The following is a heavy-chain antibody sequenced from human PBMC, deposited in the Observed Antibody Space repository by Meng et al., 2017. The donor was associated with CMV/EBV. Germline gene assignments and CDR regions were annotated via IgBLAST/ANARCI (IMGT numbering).Heavy chain of an antibody. J-gene: IGHJ5*02. V-gene: IGHV2-5*02. CDR2: IYWDDDK. CDR3: AHKGRRMAAAGINWFDP. Sequence: QITLKESGPPLVKPTHTLTLTCTFSGFSLSTSGVGVGWIRQPPGKALEWLALIYWDDDKRYSPSLKSRLTITKDTSKNQVVLTMTNMDPVDTATYYCAHKGRRMAAAGINWFDPWGQGTLVTVAS. CDR1: GFSLSTSGVG. D-gene: IGHD6-13*01.